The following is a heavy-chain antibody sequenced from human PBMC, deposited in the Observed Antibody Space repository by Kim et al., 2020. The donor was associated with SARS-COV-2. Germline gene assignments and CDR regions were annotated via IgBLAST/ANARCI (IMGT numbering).Heavy chain of an antibody. Sequence: GYAQKCQGRVTMTRNTSISTAYMELSSLKSEDTAIYYCAFRSTVTTTIDYWGQGTLVTVSS. J-gene: IGHJ4*02. CDR3: AFRSTVTTTIDY. V-gene: IGHV1-8*01. D-gene: IGHD4-17*01.